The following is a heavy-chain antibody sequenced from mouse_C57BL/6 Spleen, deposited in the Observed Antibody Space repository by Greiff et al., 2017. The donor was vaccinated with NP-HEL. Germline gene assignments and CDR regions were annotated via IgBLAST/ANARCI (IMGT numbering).Heavy chain of an antibody. J-gene: IGHJ4*01. Sequence: QVQLQQPGAELVKPGASVKMSCKASGYTFTSYWITWVKQRPGQGLEWIGDIYPGSGSTNYNEKFKSKATLTVDTSSSTAYMQLSSLTSEDSAVYYCAREGSTVVAPYPMDYWGQGTSVTVSS. CDR3: AREGSTVVAPYPMDY. CDR2: IYPGSGST. CDR1: GYTFTSYW. D-gene: IGHD1-1*01. V-gene: IGHV1-55*01.